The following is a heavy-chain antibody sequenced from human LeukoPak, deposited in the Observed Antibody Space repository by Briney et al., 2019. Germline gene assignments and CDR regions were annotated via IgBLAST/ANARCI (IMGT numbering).Heavy chain of an antibody. J-gene: IGHJ5*02. CDR2: ISGSSTDI. CDR3: AADRELLWFGESGLQPDNWFDP. Sequence: GGSLRLSCAASGFTFSDYRMNWVRQAPGKGLEWVSSISGSSTDIYYAASVKGRVTISRDNAKNSVHLQMDSLRAEDTAVYYCAADRELLWFGESGLQPDNWFDPWGQGTLVTVSS. CDR1: GFTFSDYR. D-gene: IGHD3-10*01. V-gene: IGHV3-21*01.